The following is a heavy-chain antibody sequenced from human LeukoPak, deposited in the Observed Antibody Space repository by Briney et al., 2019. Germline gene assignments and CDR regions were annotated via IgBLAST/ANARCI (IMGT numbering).Heavy chain of an antibody. CDR1: GFTFSSYS. CDR3: ARDPGYYGSGSYYDY. D-gene: IGHD3-10*01. CDR2: ISSSGSTI. V-gene: IGHV3-48*04. J-gene: IGHJ4*02. Sequence: GGSLRLSCAASGFTFSSYSMNWVRQAPGKGLEWVSSISSSGSTIYYADSVKGRFTISRDNAKNSLYLQMNSLRAEDTAVYYCARDPGYYGSGSYYDYWGQGTLVTVSS.